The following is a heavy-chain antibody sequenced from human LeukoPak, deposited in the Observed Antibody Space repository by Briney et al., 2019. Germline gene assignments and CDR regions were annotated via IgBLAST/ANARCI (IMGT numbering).Heavy chain of an antibody. CDR1: GYTFTSHY. V-gene: IGHV7-4-1*02. CDR3: ARGSIGLMTTMTD. Sequence: ASVKVSCKASGYTFTSHYMYWVRQAPGQGLEWMGWININTGNPTYAQGFTGRFVFSLDTSVSTAYLQISSLKAEDTAVYYCARGSIGLMTTMTDWGQGTLVTVSS. D-gene: IGHD4-17*01. J-gene: IGHJ4*02. CDR2: ININTGNP.